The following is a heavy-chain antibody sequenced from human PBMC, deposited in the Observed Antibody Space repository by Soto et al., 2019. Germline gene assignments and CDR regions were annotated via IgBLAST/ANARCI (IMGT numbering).Heavy chain of an antibody. CDR1: GYTFDNYA. CDR3: ASGQYSGYDFELAFDI. V-gene: IGHV1-3*01. J-gene: IGHJ3*02. CDR2: IHAGNGYT. D-gene: IGHD5-12*01. Sequence: QVQLVQYGAQVKKPGASVKVSCKASGYTFDNYALHWVRQAPGRRLEWMGWIHAGNGYTKYSQSFQDRVTITRVTAASTERMDMSSLISKDTAVYCCASGQYSGYDFELAFDIWGQGTMVTVSS.